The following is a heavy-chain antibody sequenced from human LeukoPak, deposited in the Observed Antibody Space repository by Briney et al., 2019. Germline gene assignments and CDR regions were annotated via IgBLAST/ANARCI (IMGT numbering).Heavy chain of an antibody. V-gene: IGHV4-34*01. CDR1: GGSFSGYY. CDR2: INHSGSA. Sequence: SETLSLTCAVYGGSFSGYYWSWICQPQGKGVEGMGEINHSGSANYTPSLERPVTISVHTSKNQFSLTLSSVTPADTAVYYCARDVRTLPSYYYGMDVWGQGTTVTVSS. D-gene: IGHD1-1*01. J-gene: IGHJ6*02. CDR3: ARDVRTLPSYYYGMDV.